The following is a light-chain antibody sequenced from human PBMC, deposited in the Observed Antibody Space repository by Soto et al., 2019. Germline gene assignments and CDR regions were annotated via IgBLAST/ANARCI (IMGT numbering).Light chain of an antibody. CDR1: QSVSSN. CDR2: GAS. Sequence: EIVMTQSPATLSVSPGERATLSCRASQSVSSNLAWYQQKPGQAPRLLIYGASTRATGIPARFSGSGSGTEFTLTISSLQSEDFAVYYCQQYGSSPRFTFXPGTKVDIK. J-gene: IGKJ3*01. V-gene: IGKV3-15*01. CDR3: QQYGSSPRFT.